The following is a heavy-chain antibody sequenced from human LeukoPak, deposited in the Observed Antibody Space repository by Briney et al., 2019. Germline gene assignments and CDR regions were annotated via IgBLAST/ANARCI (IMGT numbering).Heavy chain of an antibody. CDR3: ARAFSSLRYFDY. CDR1: GYTFTSHA. D-gene: IGHD6-6*01. Sequence: ASVKVSCKASGYTFTSHAMHWVRQAPGQRLEWMGWINAGNGNTKYSQKFQGRVTITRDTSASTAYMELSSLRSEDTAVYYCARAFSSLRYFDYWGQGTLVTVSS. J-gene: IGHJ4*02. V-gene: IGHV1-3*01. CDR2: INAGNGNT.